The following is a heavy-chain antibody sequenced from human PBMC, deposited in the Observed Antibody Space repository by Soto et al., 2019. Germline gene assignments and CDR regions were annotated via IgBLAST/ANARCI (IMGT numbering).Heavy chain of an antibody. CDR1: GFTFSTYW. V-gene: IGHV3-7*01. CDR2: INQDGSER. CDR3: VCGGNFFVY. Sequence: EVQLVESGGGLVQPGGSLRLPCAASGFTFSTYWMTWVRQPPGKGLEWVASINQDGSERYYVDSVRGRFTISRDNAKXXXXXXXXXLRAEDTAVYYCVCGGNFFVYWGQGTLVTVSP. D-gene: IGHD3-16*01. J-gene: IGHJ4*02.